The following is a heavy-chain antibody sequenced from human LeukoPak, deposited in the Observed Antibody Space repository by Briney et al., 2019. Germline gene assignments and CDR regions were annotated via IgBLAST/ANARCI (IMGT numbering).Heavy chain of an antibody. CDR3: ARDRAVATIGGVDY. V-gene: IGHV1-2*02. Sequence: ASVKVSCKASGGTFSSYAISWMRQAPGQGLEWMGWINPNRGGTNYAQKFQGRVTMTRDTSIRTAYMELSRLRSDDTAVYYCARDRAVATIGGVDYWGQGTLVTVSS. J-gene: IGHJ4*02. CDR2: INPNRGGT. D-gene: IGHD5-12*01. CDR1: GGTFSSYA.